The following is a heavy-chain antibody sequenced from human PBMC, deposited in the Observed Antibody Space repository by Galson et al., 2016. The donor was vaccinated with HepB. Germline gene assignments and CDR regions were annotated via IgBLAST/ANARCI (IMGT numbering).Heavy chain of an antibody. V-gene: IGHV1-46*01. D-gene: IGHD1-26*01. CDR1: GYTFTSYY. J-gene: IGHJ6*02. Sequence: SVKVSCKASGYTFTSYYMHWVRQAPGQGLEWMGVINPSVGTTTYAHHFKGRVTMTRDTATSTVYMELSSLTSDDTAVYYCARGDYSGSREAFVLYYYYAMDVWGRGTTVSVSS. CDR2: INPSVGTT. CDR3: ARGDYSGSREAFVLYYYYAMDV.